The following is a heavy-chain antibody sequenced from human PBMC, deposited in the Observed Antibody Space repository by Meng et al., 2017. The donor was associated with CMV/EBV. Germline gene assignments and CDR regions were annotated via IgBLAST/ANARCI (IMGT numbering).Heavy chain of an antibody. V-gene: IGHV4-30-4*01. J-gene: IGHJ4*02. CDR3: ASYYYDSSGYYPPWMYYFDY. CDR1: GYYY. D-gene: IGHD3-22*01. CDR2: IYYSGST. Sequence: GYYYWSWIRQPPGKDLEWIGYIYYSGSTYYNPSLKSRVTISVDTSKNQFSLKLSSVTAADTAVYYCASYYYDSSGYYPPWMYYFDYWGQGTLVTVSS.